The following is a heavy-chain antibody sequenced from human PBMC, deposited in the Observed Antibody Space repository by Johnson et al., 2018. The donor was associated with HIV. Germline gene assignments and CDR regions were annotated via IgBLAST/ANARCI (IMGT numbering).Heavy chain of an antibody. CDR2: ISWNGGNK. V-gene: IGHV3-20*04. J-gene: IGHJ3*01. Sequence: EVQLVESGGGLVQPGGSLRLSCAASGFSFADYAMHWVRQAPGKGLEWVSGISWNGGNKDYADSVKGRFTVSRDNAKNSLYLQMNSLRAEDTALYYCARGGLIAAAAIYDAFDVWGQGTLVTVSS. CDR1: GFSFADYA. CDR3: ARGGLIAAAAIYDAFDV. D-gene: IGHD6-13*01.